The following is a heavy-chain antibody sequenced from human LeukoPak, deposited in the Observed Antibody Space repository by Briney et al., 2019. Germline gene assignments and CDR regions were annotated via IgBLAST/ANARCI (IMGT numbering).Heavy chain of an antibody. V-gene: IGHV3-20*01. J-gene: IGHJ5*02. CDR3: AREGAAAGLNWFDP. Sequence: PGGSLRLSCAASGFTFDDYGMSWVRQAPGKGLEWVSGINWNGGSTGYADSVKGRFTISRDNAKNSLYLKLTSLRAEDTALYHCAREGAAAGLNWFDPWGQGTLVTVSS. CDR2: INWNGGST. CDR1: GFTFDDYG. D-gene: IGHD6-13*01.